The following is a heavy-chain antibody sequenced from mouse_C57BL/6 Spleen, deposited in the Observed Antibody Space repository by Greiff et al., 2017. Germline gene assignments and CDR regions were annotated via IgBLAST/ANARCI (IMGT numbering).Heavy chain of an antibody. CDR2: IYPRSGNA. V-gene: IGHV1-81*01. CDR1: GYTFTSYG. CDR3: ARSENDDYDYLYAVDY. Sequence: QVQLKQSGAELARPGASVKLSCKASGYTFTSYGISWVKQRTGQGLEWIGEIYPRSGNAYYNEKFNGKAPLTADKSSSTAYMELRSLTSEDSSVYFWARSENDDYDYLYAVDYWGQGTSVTVAS. D-gene: IGHD2-4*01. J-gene: IGHJ4*01.